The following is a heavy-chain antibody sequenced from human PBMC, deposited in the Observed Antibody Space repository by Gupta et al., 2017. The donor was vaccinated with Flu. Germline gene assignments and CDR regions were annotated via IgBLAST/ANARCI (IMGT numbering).Heavy chain of an antibody. CDR3: DIGRRGTGDRGY. CDR2: INRESATT. D-gene: IGHD2-15*01. CDR1: GFTFSIMW. J-gene: IGHJ4*02. V-gene: IGHV3-74*01. Sequence: EVQVVESGGGLVQPGGSLRLSCAASGFTFSIMWMHWVRQAPGKGLVWVSRINRESATTYYAESVKDRFTSASDNTKNKVYLQTHSLSAEDTSVVVCDIGRRGTGDRGYWCQGT.